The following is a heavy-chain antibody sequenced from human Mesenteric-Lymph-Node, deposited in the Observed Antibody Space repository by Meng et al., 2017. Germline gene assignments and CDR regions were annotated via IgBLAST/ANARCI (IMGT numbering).Heavy chain of an antibody. D-gene: IGHD1-7*01. CDR1: GFTVSSNY. J-gene: IGHJ4*02. CDR3: ARGGGNTPFDF. CDR2: IYSGGNT. V-gene: IGHV3-53*01. Sequence: EVQLVESGGGLMQPGGSLRLSCAASGFTVSSNYMSWVRQTPGRGLEWVSVIYSGGNTYYTDSVRGRFTISRDNSKNTLYLQMGSLRAEDTAVYYCARGGGNTPFDFWGQGIRVTGYS.